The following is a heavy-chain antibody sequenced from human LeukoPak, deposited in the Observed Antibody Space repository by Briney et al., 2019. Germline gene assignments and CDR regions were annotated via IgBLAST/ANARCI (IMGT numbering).Heavy chain of an antibody. CDR1: GFTFSSYW. J-gene: IGHJ4*02. Sequence: PGGSLRLSCAASGFTFSSYWMSWVRQAPGKGLGWVANIKQDGSEKYYVDSVKGRFTISRDNAKNSLYLQMNSLRAEDTAVYYCARDSSGWYLVYYFDYWGQGTLVTVSS. V-gene: IGHV3-7*01. CDR3: ARDSSGWYLVYYFDY. CDR2: IKQDGSEK. D-gene: IGHD6-19*01.